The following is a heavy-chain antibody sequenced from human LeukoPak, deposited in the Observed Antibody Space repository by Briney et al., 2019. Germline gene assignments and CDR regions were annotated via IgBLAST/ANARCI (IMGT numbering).Heavy chain of an antibody. V-gene: IGHV3-23*01. CDR3: STDPRLLMY. J-gene: IGHJ4*01. CDR2: IGSSGDIT. D-gene: IGHD2-8*01. Sequence: GGSLRLSCAASSFTFTRYGLSWVRQAPGMGLEWVSSIGSSGDITYYADSVKGRFTISRDNSKNTLYLQMNSLRAEDTALYYCSTDPRLLMYWGHGTLVTVSS. CDR1: SFTFTRYG.